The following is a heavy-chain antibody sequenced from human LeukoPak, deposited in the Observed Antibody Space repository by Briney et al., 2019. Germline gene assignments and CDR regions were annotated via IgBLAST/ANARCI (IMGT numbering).Heavy chain of an antibody. V-gene: IGHV4-61*01. CDR3: ARGDILTGYPAPYYYYYGMDV. J-gene: IGHJ6*04. CDR1: GGSVSSGSYY. CDR2: IYYSGST. Sequence: SETLSLTCTVSGGSVSSGSYYWRWIRQPPGKGLEWIGYIYYSGSTNYNPSLKSRVTISVDTSKNQFSLKLSSVTAADTAVYYCARGDILTGYPAPYYYYYGMDVWGKGTTVTVSS. D-gene: IGHD3-9*01.